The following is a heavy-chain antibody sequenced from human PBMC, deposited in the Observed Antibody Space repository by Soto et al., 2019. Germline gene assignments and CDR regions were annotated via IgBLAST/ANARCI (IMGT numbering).Heavy chain of an antibody. CDR3: AREGVAPYYYYGMDV. CDR2: ISTYNGDT. Sequence: ASVKVSCKASGYTFTRSGIIWVRQAPGQGLEWMGWISTYNGDTNYAQTFQGRVTMTTDTSTSTVYMELRSLRSDDTAVYYCAREGVAPYYYYGMDVWGQGTPVTAP. CDR1: GYTFTRSG. V-gene: IGHV1-18*01. J-gene: IGHJ6*02. D-gene: IGHD5-12*01.